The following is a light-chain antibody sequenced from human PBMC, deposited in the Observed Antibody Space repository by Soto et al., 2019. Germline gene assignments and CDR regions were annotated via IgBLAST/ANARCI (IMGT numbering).Light chain of an antibody. CDR3: QQSYNVPRT. V-gene: IGKV1-39*01. CDR1: QSISSY. J-gene: IGKJ1*01. Sequence: DIQMTQSPSSLSASVGDRVTISCRASQSISSYLNWYQQKPGEAPNLLIYAASSLQSGVPSRFSGRGSGSDFTLTMNSLQPEDFATYSCQQSYNVPRTFGQGTKVEIK. CDR2: AAS.